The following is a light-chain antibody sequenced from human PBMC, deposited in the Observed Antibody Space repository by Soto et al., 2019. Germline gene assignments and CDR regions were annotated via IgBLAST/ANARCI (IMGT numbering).Light chain of an antibody. CDR2: SAS. CDR3: QQSYSTPLT. J-gene: IGKJ4*01. Sequence: DIPMTQSPSSLSASVGDRVTITCRASHSVSTYLNWFQLKPGKAPRLLIYSASRLQSAVPSRFSGSGSGTDFTLTISSLQPEDFATYYCQQSYSTPLTFGGGTKVDFK. V-gene: IGKV1-39*01. CDR1: HSVSTY.